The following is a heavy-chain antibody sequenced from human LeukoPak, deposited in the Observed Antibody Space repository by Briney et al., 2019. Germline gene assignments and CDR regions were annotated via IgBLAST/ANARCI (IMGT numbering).Heavy chain of an antibody. CDR2: IGDNNIFTGRFT. J-gene: IGHJ5*01. CDR3: ARDWSDC. CDR1: GFTFSNYA. V-gene: IGHV3-23*01. Sequence: GGSLRLSCAASGFTFSNYAMIWLRQAPGKGLEWVSVIGDNNIFTGRFTYYAESVKGRFTISRDNSQGTVDLQMNNLRVEDTAVYYCARDWSDCWGQGTQVTVSS.